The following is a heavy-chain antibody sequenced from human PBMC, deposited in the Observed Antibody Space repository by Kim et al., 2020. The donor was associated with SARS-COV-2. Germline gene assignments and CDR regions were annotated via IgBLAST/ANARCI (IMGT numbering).Heavy chain of an antibody. Sequence: SETLSLTCTVSGGSISSSSYYWGWIRQPPGKGLEWIGSIYSSGSTYYNPSLKSRVTISVDTSKNQFSLKLSSVTAADTAVYYCASLTYYYDSSGYYADAFDIWGQGTMVTVSS. J-gene: IGHJ3*02. CDR1: GGSISSSSYY. V-gene: IGHV4-39*01. CDR3: ASLTYYYDSSGYYADAFDI. CDR2: IYSSGST. D-gene: IGHD3-22*01.